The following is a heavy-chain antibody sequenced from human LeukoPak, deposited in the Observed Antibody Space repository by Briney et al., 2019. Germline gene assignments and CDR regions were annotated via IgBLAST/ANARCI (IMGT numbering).Heavy chain of an antibody. J-gene: IGHJ6*03. D-gene: IGHD6-13*01. V-gene: IGHV3-30*02. CDR1: GFTFSSYG. CDR3: AKVMQQQLVRYYYYYMDV. CDR2: IRYDGSNK. Sequence: GGSLRLSCAASGFTFSSYGMHWVRQAPGKGLEWVAFIRYDGSNKYYADSVKGRFTISRDNSKNTLYLQVNSLRAEDTAVYYCAKVMQQQLVRYYYYYMDVWGKGTTVTVSS.